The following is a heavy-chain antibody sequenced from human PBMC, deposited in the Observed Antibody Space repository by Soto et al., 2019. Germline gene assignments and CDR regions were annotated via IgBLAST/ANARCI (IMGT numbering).Heavy chain of an antibody. CDR1: GFSLSTSGMR. J-gene: IGHJ4*02. D-gene: IGHD5-12*01. CDR3: ARTTRRDGYILFDY. CDR2: IDWDDDK. Sequence: SGPTLVNPPQTLTLTCTFSGFSLSTSGMRVSWIRQPPGKALEWLARIDWDDDKFYSTSLKTRLTISKDTSKNQVVLTMTNMDPVDTATYYCARTTRRDGYILFDYWGQGTLVTVSS. V-gene: IGHV2-70*04.